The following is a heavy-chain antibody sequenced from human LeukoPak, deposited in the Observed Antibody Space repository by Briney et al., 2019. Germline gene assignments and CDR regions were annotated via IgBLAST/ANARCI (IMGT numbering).Heavy chain of an antibody. CDR1: GGSLSNSH. CDR2: IYKTGST. V-gene: IGHV4-4*07. J-gene: IGHJ5*02. D-gene: IGHD4/OR15-4a*01. CDR3: ASDLTTPPYSWFDP. Sequence: PSETLSLICTVSGGSLSNSHWSWIRQPAGKGLEWIGIIYKTGSTNYNPSLKSRVTISRDTSKNQFSLKLSSVTAADTAVYYCASDLTTPPYSWFDPWGQGTLVTVSS.